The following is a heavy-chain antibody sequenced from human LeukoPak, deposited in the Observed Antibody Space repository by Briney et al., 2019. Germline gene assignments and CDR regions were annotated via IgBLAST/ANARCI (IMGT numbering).Heavy chain of an antibody. J-gene: IGHJ4*02. V-gene: IGHV4-59*01. CDR3: ARGLRGYSYGY. D-gene: IGHD5-18*01. Sequence: SETLSLTCTVSGGSISSYYWSWTRQPPGKGLEWIGYIYYSGSTNYNPSLKSRVTISVDTSKNQFSLKLSSVTAADTAVYCCARGLRGYSYGYWGQGTLVTVSS. CDR1: GGSISSYY. CDR2: IYYSGST.